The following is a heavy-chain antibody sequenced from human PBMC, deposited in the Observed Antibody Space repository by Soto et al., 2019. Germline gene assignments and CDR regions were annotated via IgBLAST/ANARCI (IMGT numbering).Heavy chain of an antibody. Sequence: EVQLVESGGDLVQRGGSLRLSCAASGFDVSNTDMSWVRQAPGKGLEWVSVIYIGGYTNYADSVKGRFIVSRDSPKNTLYLQMDSLRAEDTAVYYCAREAIIVIAAPEYYFDYWGQGTLVTVSS. CDR2: IYIGGYT. CDR1: GFDVSNTD. J-gene: IGHJ4*02. D-gene: IGHD3-22*01. V-gene: IGHV3-66*01. CDR3: AREAIIVIAAPEYYFDY.